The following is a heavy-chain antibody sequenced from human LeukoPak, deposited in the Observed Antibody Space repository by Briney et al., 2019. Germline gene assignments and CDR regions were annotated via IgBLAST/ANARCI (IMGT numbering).Heavy chain of an antibody. CDR3: ARGDDSSVQIDY. J-gene: IGHJ4*02. CDR2: ISYDGSSK. V-gene: IGHV3-30-3*01. CDR1: GFTFSTYA. D-gene: IGHD3-22*01. Sequence: GGSLRLSCAVSGFTFSTYAMDWVRQAPGKGLEWVAIISYDGSSKYYANSVKGRFTISRDNSKSTLYLQMNSLRPEDTAVYYCARGDDSSVQIDYWSQGTLVTVSS.